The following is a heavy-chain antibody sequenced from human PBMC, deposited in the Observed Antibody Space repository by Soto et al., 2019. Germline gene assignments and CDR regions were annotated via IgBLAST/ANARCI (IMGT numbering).Heavy chain of an antibody. V-gene: IGHV4-61*08. D-gene: IGHD5-18*01. CDR1: GGSISSGGYS. CDR3: ARDRGRGYSYGYFAY. Sequence: PSETLSLTCAVSGGSISSGGYSWSWIRQPPGKGLEWIGYIYYSGSTNYNPSLKSRVTISVDTSKNQFSLKLSSVTAADTAVYYCARDRGRGYSYGYFAYWGQGTLVTVSS. J-gene: IGHJ4*02. CDR2: IYYSGST.